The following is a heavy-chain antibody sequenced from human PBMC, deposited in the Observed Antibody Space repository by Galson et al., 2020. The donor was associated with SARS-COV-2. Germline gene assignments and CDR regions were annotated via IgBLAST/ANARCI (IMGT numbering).Heavy chain of an antibody. V-gene: IGHV4-4*07. J-gene: IGHJ2*01. D-gene: IGHD2-2*01. CDR2: IYSSGST. CDR1: GGSISNYY. Sequence: SQTLSLTCTVSGGSISNYYWSWIRQPAGKGLEWIGRIYSSGSTKYNPSLQSRVTMSVDTSKNHLSLKLNSVTAADTAVYYCARGGFCSSTSCYGHFWSFDLWGRGTLATVSS. CDR3: ARGGFCSSTSCYGHFWSFDL.